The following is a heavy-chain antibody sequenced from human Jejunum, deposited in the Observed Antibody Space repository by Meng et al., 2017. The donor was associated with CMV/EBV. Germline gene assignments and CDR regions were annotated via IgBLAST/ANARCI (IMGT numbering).Heavy chain of an antibody. CDR3: ARGAGRITTFGLVLSWFAP. Sequence: SNYWIGWVRQMPGKGLEWMGIIYAGDSDTRYGPSFEGQVTISVDKSIDTAYLQWSSLKASDTAMYYCARGAGRITTFGLVLSWFAPWGQGTLVTVSS. V-gene: IGHV5-51*01. J-gene: IGHJ5*02. CDR2: IYAGDSDT. D-gene: IGHD3-3*01. CDR1: SNYW.